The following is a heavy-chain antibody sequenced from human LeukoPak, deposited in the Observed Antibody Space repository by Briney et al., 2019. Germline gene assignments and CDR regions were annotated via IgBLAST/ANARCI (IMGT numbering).Heavy chain of an antibody. J-gene: IGHJ5*02. CDR1: GFTVSTTY. CDR2: INWDGGST. D-gene: IGHD3-10*01. V-gene: IGHV3-20*04. CDR3: ARERPLWFGEFGFDP. Sequence: PGGSLRLSCAASGFTVSTTYINWVRQAPGKGLEWVSGINWDGGSTGYADSVKGRFTISRDNAKNSLYLQMSSLRAEDTALYYCARERPLWFGEFGFDPWGQGTLVTVSS.